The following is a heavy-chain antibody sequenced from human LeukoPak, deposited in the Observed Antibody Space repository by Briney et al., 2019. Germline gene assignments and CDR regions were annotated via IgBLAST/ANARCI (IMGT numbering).Heavy chain of an antibody. CDR2: INHSGST. CDR1: GGSFSGYY. CDR3: ASSQGPFDY. Sequence: SETLSLTCAVYGGSFSGYYWSWIRQPPGKGLEWIGEINHSGSTYYNPSLKSRVTISVDTSKNQFSLKLSSVTAADTAVYYCASSQGPFDYWGQGTLVTVSS. V-gene: IGHV4-34*01. J-gene: IGHJ4*02.